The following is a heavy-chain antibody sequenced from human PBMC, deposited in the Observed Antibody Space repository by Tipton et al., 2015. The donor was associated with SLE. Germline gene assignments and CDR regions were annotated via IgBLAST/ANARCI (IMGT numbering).Heavy chain of an antibody. Sequence: SLRLSCTASGFTFSRHLMYWVRQAPGKGLLWVSRINSDGRSTVYADSVEGRFTISRDNTKNTLYLQMNSLRAEDTAVYYCARKVVVPGAIRDYFGMDVWGQGTTVTVSS. CDR1: GFTFSRHL. J-gene: IGHJ6*02. CDR2: INSDGRST. D-gene: IGHD2-2*01. CDR3: ARKVVVPGAIRDYFGMDV. V-gene: IGHV3-74*01.